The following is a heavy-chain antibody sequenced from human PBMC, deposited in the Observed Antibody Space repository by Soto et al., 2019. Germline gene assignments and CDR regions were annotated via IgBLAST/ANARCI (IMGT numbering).Heavy chain of an antibody. D-gene: IGHD3-10*01. CDR3: ARGGGNYYGSGTQLDS. V-gene: IGHV4-34*01. CDR2: INHSGRT. J-gene: IGHJ4*02. Sequence: SETLSLTCAVYGGSFSGYYWSWIRQPPGKGLEWIGEINHSGRTNYNPSLKSRVSMSVDTSKNQFSLKLTSATAADTAVYYCARGGGNYYGSGTQLDSWGQGTLVT. CDR1: GGSFSGYY.